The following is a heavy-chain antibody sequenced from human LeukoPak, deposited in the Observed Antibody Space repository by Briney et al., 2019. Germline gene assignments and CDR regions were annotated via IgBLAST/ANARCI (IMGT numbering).Heavy chain of an antibody. Sequence: GGSLRLSCAASGFTFSNYGMHWVRQAPGKGLEWVAFIRYDGSNKYYADSVKGRFTISRDNSKNTLYLQMNSLRAEDTAVYFCARGPYSYDSSGAFDIWGQGTMVTVSS. V-gene: IGHV3-30*02. D-gene: IGHD3-22*01. CDR3: ARGPYSYDSSGAFDI. CDR2: IRYDGSNK. J-gene: IGHJ3*02. CDR1: GFTFSNYG.